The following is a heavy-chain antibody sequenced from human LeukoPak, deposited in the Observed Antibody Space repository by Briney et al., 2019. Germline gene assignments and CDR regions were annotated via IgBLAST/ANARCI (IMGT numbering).Heavy chain of an antibody. Sequence: PSETLSLTCAVTGGSFCFYFCHWIRQSPGKGLEWIGEIDNRGSIQYNPSLRSRVTISLDTSRNHFSLKLASVTAADTAVYFCARDSHSGFEWGQGTLVTVSS. J-gene: IGHJ4*02. CDR1: GGSFCFYF. CDR2: IDNRGSI. CDR3: ARDSHSGFE. V-gene: IGHV4-34*01. D-gene: IGHD3-10*01.